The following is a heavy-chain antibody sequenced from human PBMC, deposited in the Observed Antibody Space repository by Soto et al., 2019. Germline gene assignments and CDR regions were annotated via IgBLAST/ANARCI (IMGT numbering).Heavy chain of an antibody. CDR3: AKDVSSRRWFDP. J-gene: IGHJ5*02. CDR2: MQHTGNT. Sequence: QVQLQESGPGLVTPSETLSLTCAVSGASIRSYHWSWIRQPAGKGLEWIGRMQHTGNTNYNPSLTSRVTMSVDTAKNQISLKMTSVTAADTAVYFCAKDVSSRRWFDPWGQGILVIVSS. V-gene: IGHV4-4*07. CDR1: GASIRSYH. D-gene: IGHD3-16*01.